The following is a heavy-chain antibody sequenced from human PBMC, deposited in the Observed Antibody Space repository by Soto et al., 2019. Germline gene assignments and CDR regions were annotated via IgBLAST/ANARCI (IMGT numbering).Heavy chain of an antibody. D-gene: IGHD2-21*02. CDR3: AKDGSWGDHYYFDN. CDR1: GFMFSSYA. V-gene: IGHV3-23*01. CDR2: ISGIGGST. J-gene: IGHJ4*02. Sequence: GGSLRLSCAVSGFMFSSYAMTWVRQAPGKGLEWVASISGIGGSTYYSDSVRGRFTISRDNSKKMLYLEMNSLKGDDTAVYYCAKDGSWGDHYYFDNWGQGTLATVSS.